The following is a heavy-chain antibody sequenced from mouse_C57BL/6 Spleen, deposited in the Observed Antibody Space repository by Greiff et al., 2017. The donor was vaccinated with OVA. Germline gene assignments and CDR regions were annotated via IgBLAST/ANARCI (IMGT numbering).Heavy chain of an antibody. CDR3: AGGPYYFDY. CDR1: GYTFTDYY. V-gene: IGHV1-26*01. Sequence: VQLQQSGPELVKPGASVKISCKASGYTFTDYYMNWVKQSHGKSLEWIGDINPNNGGTSYNQKFKGKATLTVDKSYITTYMELRSLTSEDSAVYYCAGGPYYFDYWGQGTTLTVSS. CDR2: INPNNGGT. J-gene: IGHJ2*01.